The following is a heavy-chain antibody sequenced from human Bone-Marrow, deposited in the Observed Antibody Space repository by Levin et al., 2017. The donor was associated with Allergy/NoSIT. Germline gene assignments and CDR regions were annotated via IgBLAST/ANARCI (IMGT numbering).Heavy chain of an antibody. CDR2: ISYDGRDD. J-gene: IGHJ2*01. CDR1: GFTFSSYG. V-gene: IGHV3-30*19. CDR3: ARGPVSGYYWYFDY. D-gene: IGHD2-15*01. Sequence: RAGGSLRLSCAASGFTFSSYGFHWVRQAPGKGLEWVAVISYDGRDDYYADSVKGRFTISRDNSKNTLYLQMNSLRAEDTAVFYCARGPVSGYYWYFDYWGRGTLVIVSS.